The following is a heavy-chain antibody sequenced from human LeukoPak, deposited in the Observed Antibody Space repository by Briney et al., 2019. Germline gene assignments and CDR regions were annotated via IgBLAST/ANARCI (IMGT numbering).Heavy chain of an antibody. CDR1: GFTFSSDS. CDR2: ISSSGNTK. V-gene: IGHV3-48*02. J-gene: IGHJ4*02. Sequence: GGSLRLSCAGSGFTFSSDSMNWVRQAPGKGLEWVSYISSSGNTKHYVDSVKGRFTISRDNAKNSVYLQMNSLRNEDTAVYYCARNYGDYVDYWGQGTLVTVSS. D-gene: IGHD4-17*01. CDR3: ARNYGDYVDY.